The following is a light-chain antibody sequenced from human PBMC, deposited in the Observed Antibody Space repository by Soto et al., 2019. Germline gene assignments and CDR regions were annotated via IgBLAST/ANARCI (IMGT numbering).Light chain of an antibody. CDR1: QSVRRY. J-gene: IGKJ5*01. Sequence: EIVLTQSPGTPALSPGERATLSCRASQSVRRYLAWYQQEPGQAPRLLIYDASNRATGIPARFSGSGSGTDFTLTISSLEPEDFAVYYCQQRNNWPPITFGQGTRLEIK. V-gene: IGKV3-11*01. CDR2: DAS. CDR3: QQRNNWPPIT.